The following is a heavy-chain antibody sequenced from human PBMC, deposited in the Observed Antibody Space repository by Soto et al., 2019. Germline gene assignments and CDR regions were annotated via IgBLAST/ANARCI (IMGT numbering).Heavy chain of an antibody. J-gene: IGHJ4*02. CDR2: IYYSGST. V-gene: IGHV4-59*01. Sequence: QVQLQESGPGLVKPSETLSLTCTVSGGSISSYSWSWIRQPPGKGLEWIGYIYYSGSTNYNPSLKSRVTISVDTSKNQFSLKLSSVTAADTAVYYCARGYDFWSGYYYFDYWGQGTLVTVSS. CDR3: ARGYDFWSGYYYFDY. D-gene: IGHD3-3*01. CDR1: GGSISSYS.